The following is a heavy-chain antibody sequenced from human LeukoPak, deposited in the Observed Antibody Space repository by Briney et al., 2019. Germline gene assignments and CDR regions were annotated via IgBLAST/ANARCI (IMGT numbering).Heavy chain of an antibody. Sequence: PGGSLRLSCAASGFTFSSYAMHWVRQAPGKGLEWVAVISYDGSNKYYADSVKGRFTISRDNSKNTLYLQMNSLRAEDTAVYYCAKEVVVVITTPTEAGFDYWGQGTLVTVSS. CDR3: AKEVVVVITTPTEAGFDY. J-gene: IGHJ4*02. V-gene: IGHV3-30-3*01. D-gene: IGHD3-22*01. CDR1: GFTFSSYA. CDR2: ISYDGSNK.